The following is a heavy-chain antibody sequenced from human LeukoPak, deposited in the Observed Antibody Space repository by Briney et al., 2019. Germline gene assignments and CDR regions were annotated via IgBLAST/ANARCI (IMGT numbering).Heavy chain of an antibody. CDR3: AKGVSQYQLLANWFDP. D-gene: IGHD2-2*01. V-gene: IGHV3-23*01. J-gene: IGHJ5*02. CDR1: GFTFSSYA. Sequence: GGSLRLPCAASGFTFSSYAMSWVRQAPGKGLEWVSAISGSGGSTYYADSVKGRFTISRDNSKNTLYLQMNSLRAEDTAVYYCAKGVSQYQLLANWFDPWGQGTLVTVSS. CDR2: ISGSGGST.